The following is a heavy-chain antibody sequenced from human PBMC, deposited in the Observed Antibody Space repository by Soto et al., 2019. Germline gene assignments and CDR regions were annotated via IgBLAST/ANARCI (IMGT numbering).Heavy chain of an antibody. J-gene: IGHJ4*02. Sequence: QDQLVQSGAEVREPGASVEISCKTSGYTFTSYGISWVRQAPGQGLEWMGWINTFSGSTNYAQKYRGRVTMTTDTSTRTAYMELRRLRSDDTAVYYCAKYTTREQQMRVDSWGQGTLVTVSS. CDR3: AKYTTREQQMRVDS. D-gene: IGHD6-13*01. CDR1: GYTFTSYG. V-gene: IGHV1-18*01. CDR2: INTFSGST.